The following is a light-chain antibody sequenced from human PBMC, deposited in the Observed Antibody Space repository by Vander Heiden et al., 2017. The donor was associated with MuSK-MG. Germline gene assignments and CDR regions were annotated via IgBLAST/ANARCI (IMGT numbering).Light chain of an antibody. CDR2: EVS. Sequence: QSALTHPASVSGSPGQSITISCTGSSSDVGGYNYVSWYQQHPGKAPILMIYEVSKRPSGVSNRFSGSKSGNTASLTISGLQAEDEADYYCSSYTSRSTRVFGGGTKLTVL. J-gene: IGLJ3*02. V-gene: IGLV2-14*01. CDR1: SSDVGGYNY. CDR3: SSYTSRSTRV.